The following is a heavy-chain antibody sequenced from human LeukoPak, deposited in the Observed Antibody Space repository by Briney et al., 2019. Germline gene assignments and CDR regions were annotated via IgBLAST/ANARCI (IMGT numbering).Heavy chain of an antibody. Sequence: GGSLRLSCAASGFTFSGSAMHWVRQASGKGLEWVGRIRSKANSYATAYAASVKGRFTISRDDSKNTAYPQMNSLKTEDTAVYYCTRGIAAAGTLGVQHWGQGTLVTVSS. CDR3: TRGIAAAGTLGVQH. J-gene: IGHJ1*01. D-gene: IGHD6-13*01. CDR1: GFTFSGSA. CDR2: IRSKANSYAT. V-gene: IGHV3-73*01.